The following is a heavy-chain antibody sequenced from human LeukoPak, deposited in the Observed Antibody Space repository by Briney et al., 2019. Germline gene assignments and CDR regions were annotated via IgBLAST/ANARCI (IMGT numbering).Heavy chain of an antibody. V-gene: IGHV3-9*01. Sequence: PGRSLRLSCAASGFTFDDYAMHWVRQAPGKGLEWVSGISWNSGSIGYADSVKGRFTISRDNAKNSLYLQMNSLRAEDTALYYCAKDIGEGIQLWQTFDYWGQGTLVTVSS. CDR2: ISWNSGSI. J-gene: IGHJ4*02. CDR3: AKDIGEGIQLWQTFDY. D-gene: IGHD5-18*01. CDR1: GFTFDDYA.